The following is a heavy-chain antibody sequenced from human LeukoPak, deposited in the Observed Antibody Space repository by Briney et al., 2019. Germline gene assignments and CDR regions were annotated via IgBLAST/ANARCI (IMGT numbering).Heavy chain of an antibody. CDR3: ARALAYCGGDCYLAPFYYYYYMDV. CDR2: TYYRSKWYN. D-gene: IGHD2-21*02. J-gene: IGHJ6*03. V-gene: IGHV6-1*01. Sequence: SQTLSLTCAISGDSVSSNSAAWNWIRQSPSRGLEWLGRTYYRSKWYNDYAVSVKSRITINPDTSKNQFSLQLNSVTPEDTAVYYCARALAYCGGDCYLAPFYYYYYMDVWAKGPRSPSP. CDR1: GDSVSSNSAA.